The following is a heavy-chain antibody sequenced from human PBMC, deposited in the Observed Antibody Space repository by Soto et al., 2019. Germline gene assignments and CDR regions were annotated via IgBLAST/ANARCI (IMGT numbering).Heavy chain of an antibody. D-gene: IGHD2-2*01. CDR2: IIPILGIA. CDR1: GGTFSSYT. J-gene: IGHJ4*02. CDR3: ARETQDIVVVPAAIFDY. V-gene: IGHV1-69*04. Sequence: EASVKVSCKASGGTFSSYTISWVRQAPGQGLEWMGRIIPILGIANYAQKFQGRVTITADKSTSTAYMELSSLRSEDTAVYYCARETQDIVVVPAAIFDYWGQGTLVTVSS.